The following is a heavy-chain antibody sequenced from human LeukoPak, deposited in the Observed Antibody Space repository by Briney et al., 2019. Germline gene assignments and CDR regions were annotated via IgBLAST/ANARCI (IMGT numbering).Heavy chain of an antibody. V-gene: IGHV3-21*01. J-gene: IGHJ4*02. Sequence: GGSLRLSCAASXXTFSSYSMNWVRQAPGKGLEWVSSISSSSSYIYYADSVKGRFTISRDNAKNSLYLQMNSLRAEDTAVYYCARGSAYDYVWGSYRYTIDYWGQGTLVTVSS. D-gene: IGHD3-16*02. CDR2: ISSSSSYI. CDR3: ARGSAYDYVWGSYRYTIDY. CDR1: XXTFSSYS.